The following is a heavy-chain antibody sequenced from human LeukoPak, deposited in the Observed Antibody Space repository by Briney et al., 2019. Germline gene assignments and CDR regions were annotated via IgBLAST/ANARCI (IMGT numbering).Heavy chain of an antibody. Sequence: ASVKVSCKAPGYTFTSYAMHWVRQAPGQRLEWMGWINAGNGNTKYSQKFQGRVTITRDTSASTAYMELSSLRSEDTAVYYCARVLRQLEPQGNWFDPWGQGTLVTVSS. V-gene: IGHV1-3*01. CDR3: ARVLRQLEPQGNWFDP. D-gene: IGHD1-1*01. CDR2: INAGNGNT. J-gene: IGHJ5*02. CDR1: GYTFTSYA.